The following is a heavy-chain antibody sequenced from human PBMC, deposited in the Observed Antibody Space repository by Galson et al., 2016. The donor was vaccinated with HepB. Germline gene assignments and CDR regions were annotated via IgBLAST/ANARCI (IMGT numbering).Heavy chain of an antibody. J-gene: IGHJ4*02. V-gene: IGHV3-33*01. D-gene: IGHD3-3*01. CDR3: ARNHGMVTKYYFDY. CDR1: GFIFSSYG. CDR2: IWYDGSNK. Sequence: SLRLSCAASGFIFSSYGMHWVCQAPGKGLEWVAVIWYDGSNKCYADSVKGRLTISRDNSKNTLYLQMNNLRVEDTAVYYCARNHGMVTKYYFDYWGQGALVTVSS.